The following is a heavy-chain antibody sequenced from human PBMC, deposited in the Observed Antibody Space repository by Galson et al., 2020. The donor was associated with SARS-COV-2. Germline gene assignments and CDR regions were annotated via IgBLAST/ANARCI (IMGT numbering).Heavy chain of an antibody. D-gene: IGHD4-17*01. Sequence: GESLKISCATSGFTFDHFGMHWVRQLPGQGLEWVSLISWDGGNTYYADPVKCRFTISRDNSVKSLYLQMNSLRAEDTALYYCAKDIFYHGENYFGMDVWGQGTTVTVSS. V-gene: IGHV3-43D*04. CDR1: GFTFDHFG. J-gene: IGHJ6*02. CDR2: ISWDGGNT. CDR3: AKDIFYHGENYFGMDV.